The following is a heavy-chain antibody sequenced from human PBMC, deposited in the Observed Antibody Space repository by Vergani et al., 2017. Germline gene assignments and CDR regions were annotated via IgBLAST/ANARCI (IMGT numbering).Heavy chain of an antibody. CDR1: GFTFSSHV. J-gene: IGHJ6*02. V-gene: IGHV3-23*01. CDR2: ISGSGGST. Sequence: EVQPLEFGGGVVQPGGSLRLFLAASGFTFSSHVMSWVRPAPGKGLEWVSAISGSGGSTYYADSVKGRFTISRDNSKNTLYLQMNSLRAEDTAVYYCAKNPTRYYDSSGYYNYYGMNVWSQGTTVTVSS. D-gene: IGHD3-22*01. CDR3: AKNPTRYYDSSGYYNYYGMNV.